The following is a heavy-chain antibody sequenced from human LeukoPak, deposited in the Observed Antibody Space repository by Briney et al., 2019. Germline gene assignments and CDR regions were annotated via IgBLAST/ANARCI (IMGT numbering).Heavy chain of an antibody. J-gene: IGHJ6*04. CDR3: ASSAPVAIPSFYYYGMDV. V-gene: IGHV1-69*01. D-gene: IGHD3-10*01. CDR1: GGTFSSYA. CDR2: IIPIFGTA. Sequence: SVKVSCKASGGTFSSYAISWVRQAPGQVLEWMGGIIPIFGTANYAQKFQGRVTITADESTSTAYMELSSLRSEDTAVYYCASSAPVAIPSFYYYGMDVWGKGTTVTVSS.